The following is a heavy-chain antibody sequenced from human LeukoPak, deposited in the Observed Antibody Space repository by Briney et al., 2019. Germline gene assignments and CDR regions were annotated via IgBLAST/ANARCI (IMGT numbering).Heavy chain of an antibody. J-gene: IGHJ4*02. D-gene: IGHD3-22*01. CDR2: IKQDGSEK. CDR3: AKETGYYDSSGSGY. CDR1: GFTFSSYW. Sequence: TGGSLRLSCAASGFTFSSYWMSWVRQAPGKGLEWVANIKQDGSEKYYVDSVKGRFTISRDNSKNTLYLQMNSLRAEDTAVYYCAKETGYYDSSGSGYWGQGTLVTVSS. V-gene: IGHV3-7*01.